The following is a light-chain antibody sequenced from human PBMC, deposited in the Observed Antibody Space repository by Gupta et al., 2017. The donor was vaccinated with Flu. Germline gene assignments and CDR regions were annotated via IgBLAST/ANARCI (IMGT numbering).Light chain of an antibody. CDR3: KVWASGRDRVV. CDR2: DAI. J-gene: IGLJ2*01. Sequence: SYVLTQPPSVSVAPGQTARLSCGGNNIGSKSVHWYKQEPDPAPGLVLADAIDRPSGITERVAGSPSGNQDTRTLSRVEAGEEADAACKVWASGRDRVVFGGGTKLTVL. CDR1: NIGSKS. V-gene: IGLV3-21*02.